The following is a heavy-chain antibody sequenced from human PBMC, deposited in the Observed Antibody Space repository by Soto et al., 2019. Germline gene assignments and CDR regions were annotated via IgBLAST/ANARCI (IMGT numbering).Heavy chain of an antibody. V-gene: IGHV4-39*01. Sequence: QLQLQESGPGLVKPSETLSLTCTVSGGSISSSSYYWGWIRQPPGKGLEWIGSIYYSGSTYYNPSLKSRVTISVDTSKNQFSLKLGSVTAADTAVYYCAREKDGSFDYWGQGTLVTVSS. D-gene: IGHD2-2*03. CDR1: GGSISSSSYY. CDR3: AREKDGSFDY. CDR2: IYYSGST. J-gene: IGHJ4*02.